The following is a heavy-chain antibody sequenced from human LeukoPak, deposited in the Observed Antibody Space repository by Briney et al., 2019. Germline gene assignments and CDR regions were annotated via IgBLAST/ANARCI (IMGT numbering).Heavy chain of an antibody. CDR3: ATGPHGDYRYYYYGMDV. CDR2: INHSGST. V-gene: IGHV4-34*01. CDR1: GGSSSGYY. D-gene: IGHD4-17*01. J-gene: IGHJ6*02. Sequence: SETLSLTCAVYGGSSSGYYWSWIRQPPGKGLEWIGEINHSGSTNYNPSLKSRVTISVDTSKNQFSLKLSSVTAADTAVYYCATGPHGDYRYYYYGMDVWGQGTTVTVSS.